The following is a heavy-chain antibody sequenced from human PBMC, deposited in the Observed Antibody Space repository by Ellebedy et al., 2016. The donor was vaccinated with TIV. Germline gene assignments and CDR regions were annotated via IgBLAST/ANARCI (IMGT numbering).Heavy chain of an antibody. Sequence: PGGSLRLSCTASGFSFRSYWMSWVRQAPGKGLEWVANIYQDGSVQYYLDSVKGRFTSSRDNAINSLFLQMNSLRAGDTAVYYCARRGSYGDYAVQVNSWFDRWGRGTLVTVSS. J-gene: IGHJ5*02. V-gene: IGHV3-7*01. CDR3: ARRGSYGDYAVQVNSWFDR. CDR2: IYQDGSVQ. D-gene: IGHD4-17*01. CDR1: GFSFRSYW.